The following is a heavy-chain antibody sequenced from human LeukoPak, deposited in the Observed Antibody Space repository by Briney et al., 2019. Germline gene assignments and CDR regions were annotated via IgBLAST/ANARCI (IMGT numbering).Heavy chain of an antibody. CDR3: ARGNNSYIDY. D-gene: IGHD2/OR15-2a*01. CDR1: GDSVSSSRAA. Sequence: SQTLSLTCAISGDSVSSSRAAWDWIRQSPSGGLEWLGRTYLRSKWYNGYAVSVKSRITINPDTSKNQFSLQLNSVTPEDTAVYYCARGNNSYIDYWGHGTLVTVSS. V-gene: IGHV6-1*01. J-gene: IGHJ4*01. CDR2: TYLRSKWYN.